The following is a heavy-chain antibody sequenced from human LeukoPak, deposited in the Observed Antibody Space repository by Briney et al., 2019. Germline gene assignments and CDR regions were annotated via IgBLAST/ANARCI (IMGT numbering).Heavy chain of an antibody. J-gene: IGHJ6*03. CDR2: IYYSGST. Sequence: SETLSLTCTVSGGSISSSSYYWGWIRQPPGKGLEWIGSIYYSGSTYYNPSLKSRVTISVDTSKNQFSLKLSSVTAADTAVYYCARHFGARYYYYYYMDVWGKGTTVTVSS. CDR1: GGSISSSSYY. D-gene: IGHD3-3*01. V-gene: IGHV4-39*01. CDR3: ARHFGARYYYYYYMDV.